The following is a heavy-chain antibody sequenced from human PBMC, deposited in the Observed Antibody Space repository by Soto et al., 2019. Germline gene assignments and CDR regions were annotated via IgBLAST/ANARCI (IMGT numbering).Heavy chain of an antibody. CDR1: GGTFSTYI. D-gene: IGHD3-3*01. V-gene: IGHV1-69*04. Sequence: SVKVSCKAPGGTFSTYIISWVRQAPGQGLEWMGRIIPIPEITNYAQKFQGRVTVTADRSTSTAYMELTSLKSEDTAVYYCARDRITTRGDAFDLWGQGTMVTVSS. CDR3: ARDRITTRGDAFDL. J-gene: IGHJ3*01. CDR2: IIPIPEIT.